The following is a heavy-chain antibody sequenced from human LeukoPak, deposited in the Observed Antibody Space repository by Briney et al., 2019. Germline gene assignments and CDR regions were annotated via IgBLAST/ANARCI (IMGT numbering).Heavy chain of an antibody. V-gene: IGHV3-30*02. J-gene: IGHJ4*02. CDR1: GFTFSSYG. Sequence: GGSLRLSCAASGFTFSSYGMHWVRQAPGKGLEWVAFIRYDGSNKYYADSVKGRFTISRDNSKNTLYLQMNSLRAEDTAVYYCARDHSSGWYSDYFDYWGQGTLVTVSS. D-gene: IGHD6-19*01. CDR2: IRYDGSNK. CDR3: ARDHSSGWYSDYFDY.